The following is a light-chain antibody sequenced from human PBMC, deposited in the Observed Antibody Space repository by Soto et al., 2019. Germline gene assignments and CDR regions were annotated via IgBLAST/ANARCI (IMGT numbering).Light chain of an antibody. V-gene: IGKV3-15*01. CDR2: GAS. J-gene: IGKJ1*01. CDR1: QGVSSN. CDR3: QQYNNWPPWT. Sequence: EIVMTQSPATLSVSPGERATLSCRASQGVSSNLAWYQQKPGQAPRLLIYGASTRATGIPARFSGSGSGTEFTLTISSLQSADFAVYYCQQYNNWPPWTFGQGTKVEIK.